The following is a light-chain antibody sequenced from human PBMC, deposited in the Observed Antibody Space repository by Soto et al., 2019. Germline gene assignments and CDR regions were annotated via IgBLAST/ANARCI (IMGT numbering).Light chain of an antibody. CDR1: QDISNY. Sequence: DVQLTQSPLSLAASIGERVTITCQASQDISNYLNWYQQKQGKAPKLLIYDASNLETGVPSRFSGSVSGTDFNFTISSLQTEDIATYYCQQYDNLPITFGQGTRLEIK. CDR3: QQYDNLPIT. J-gene: IGKJ5*01. V-gene: IGKV1-33*01. CDR2: DAS.